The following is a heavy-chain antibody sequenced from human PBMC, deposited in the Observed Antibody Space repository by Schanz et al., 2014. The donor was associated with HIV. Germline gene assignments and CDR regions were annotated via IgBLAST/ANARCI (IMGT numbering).Heavy chain of an antibody. V-gene: IGHV3-11*01. CDR3: AREREESIAYYYYGMDV. CDR2: ISSSGSTI. D-gene: IGHD1-26*01. Sequence: QVQLVESGGGLVRPGGSLRLSCAASGFKFGDYFMNWVRQAPGKGLEGVSYISSSGSTIYYADSVKGRFTISRDNAKKSLYLQLNSLRADDTAVYYCAREREESIAYYYYGMDVWGQGTAVTVSS. CDR1: GFKFGDYF. J-gene: IGHJ6*02.